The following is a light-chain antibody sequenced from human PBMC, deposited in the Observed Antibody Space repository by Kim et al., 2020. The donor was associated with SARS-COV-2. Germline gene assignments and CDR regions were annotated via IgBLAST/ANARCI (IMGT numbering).Light chain of an antibody. CDR1: QSVSSNS. V-gene: IGKV3-20*01. J-gene: IGKJ5*01. CDR2: GVS. CDR3: QQYVGTWTT. Sequence: EIVLTQSPGTLSLSPGERATLSCRASQSVSSNSLAWYHQKPGQAPRLLIYGVSNRASGTPDRFSGSGSGTDFTLTISRLESEDFAVYYCQQYVGTWTTFGQGTRLEIK.